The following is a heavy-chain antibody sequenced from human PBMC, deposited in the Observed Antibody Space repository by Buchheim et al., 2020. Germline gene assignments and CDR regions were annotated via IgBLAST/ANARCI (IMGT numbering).Heavy chain of an antibody. D-gene: IGHD3-3*01. CDR1: GFTFSSYG. J-gene: IGHJ6*02. CDR3: ARQGRFLEWFPSYYYYGMDV. CDR2: IWYDGSTK. V-gene: IGHV3-33*01. Sequence: QVQLVESGGGVVQPGRSLRLSCAASGFTFSSYGMHWVRQAPGKGLEWVAVIWYDGSTKYYADSVKGRFPISRDHSKNPLSLQMNSLRAEDTAVYYCARQGRFLEWFPSYYYYGMDVWGQGTT.